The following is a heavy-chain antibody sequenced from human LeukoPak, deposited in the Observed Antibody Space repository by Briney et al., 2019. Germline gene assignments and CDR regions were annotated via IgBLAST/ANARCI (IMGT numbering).Heavy chain of an antibody. V-gene: IGHV3-30*18. CDR1: GFTFSSYD. CDR2: ISYDGSNK. CDR3: AELLWF. Sequence: GGSLRLSCAASGFTFSSYDMHWVRQAPGKGLEWVAVISYDGSNKYYADSVKGRFTISRDNSKNTLYLQMNSLRAEDTAVYYCAELLWFGGQGTLVTVSS. D-gene: IGHD3-10*01. J-gene: IGHJ4*02.